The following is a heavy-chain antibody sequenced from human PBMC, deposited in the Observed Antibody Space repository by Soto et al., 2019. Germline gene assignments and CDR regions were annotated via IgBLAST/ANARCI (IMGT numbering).Heavy chain of an antibody. Sequence: QVQLVQSGAEVKKPGTSVKVSCKASGYTFTSNGISWVRPAPGQGLEWMGWISTYNGNTNYAQKLQGRVTMTRDTSTSIAYVELRALRSDGTAGYYCAGDGYGDYGYWGQGSLVTVSS. CDR2: ISTYNGNT. V-gene: IGHV1-18*01. J-gene: IGHJ4*02. D-gene: IGHD4-17*01. CDR3: AGDGYGDYGY. CDR1: GYTFTSNG.